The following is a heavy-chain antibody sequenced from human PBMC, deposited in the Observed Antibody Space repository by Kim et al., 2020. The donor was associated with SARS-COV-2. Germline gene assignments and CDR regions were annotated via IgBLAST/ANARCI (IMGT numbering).Heavy chain of an antibody. Sequence: GGSLRLSCTVSGFTFSNYWMSWVRQTPGKGMELVTNIKEDGSHKNYVDSVKGRFTISRDNAKNSLYLQMDNLRGEDTAIYYCARDVGLGIYDYWGQGTVVGVFS. J-gene: IGHJ4*02. D-gene: IGHD1-20*01. CDR3: ARDVGLGIYDY. CDR1: GFTFSNYW. CDR2: IKEDGSHK. V-gene: IGHV3-7*03.